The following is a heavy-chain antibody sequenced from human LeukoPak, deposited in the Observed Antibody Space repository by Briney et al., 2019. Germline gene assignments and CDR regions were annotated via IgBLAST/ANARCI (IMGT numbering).Heavy chain of an antibody. J-gene: IGHJ6*03. CDR3: ARFQTPYSYAFIYYYYYYMDV. CDR2: MNPNSGNT. CDR1: GYTFTSYD. Sequence: ASVKVSCKASGYTFTSYDINWVRQATGQGLEWMGWMNPNSGNTGYAQKFQGRVTKTRNTSISTAYMELSSLRSEDTAVYYCARFQTPYSYAFIYYYYYYMDVWGKGTTVTVSS. V-gene: IGHV1-8*01. D-gene: IGHD5-18*01.